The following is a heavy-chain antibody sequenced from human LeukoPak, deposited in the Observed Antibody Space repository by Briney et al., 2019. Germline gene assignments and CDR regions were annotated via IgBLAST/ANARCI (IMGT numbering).Heavy chain of an antibody. CDR3: ARVKTRGAFDI. CDR2: INHSGST. V-gene: IGHV4-34*01. J-gene: IGHJ3*02. Sequence: SETLSLTCAVYGGSFSGYYWSWIRQPPGKGLEWIGEINHSGSTNYNPSLKSRVTISVDTSKNQFSLKLSSVTAADTAVYYCARVKTRGAFDIWGQGTMVTVSS. CDR1: GGSFSGYY.